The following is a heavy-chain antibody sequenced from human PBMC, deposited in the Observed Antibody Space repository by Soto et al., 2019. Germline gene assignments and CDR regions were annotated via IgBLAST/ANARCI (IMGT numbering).Heavy chain of an antibody. CDR2: IFYAESNK. D-gene: IGHD2-21*02. V-gene: IGHV3-30*04. CDR1: GFSFSTYS. Sequence: QVQLVESGGGVVQPGRSLRLSCAASGFSFSTYSMHWVRQAPGKGLEWVAVIFYAESNKYYGDSVKGRMTISRDNSKNTLYLQMNSLRAEDTAVYYCARDLGAYCSGDCYTLQHWGQGTLVTVSS. J-gene: IGHJ1*01. CDR3: ARDLGAYCSGDCYTLQH.